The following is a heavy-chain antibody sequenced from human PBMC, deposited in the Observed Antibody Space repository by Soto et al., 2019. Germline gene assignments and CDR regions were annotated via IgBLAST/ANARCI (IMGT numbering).Heavy chain of an antibody. Sequence: GGSLRLSCAASGFTFSSYWMSWVRQAPGKGLEWVANIKQDGSEKYYVDSVKGRFTISRDNAKNSLYLQMNSLRAEDTAVYYCAREVVYNWNYRHSFYLWDWGQGTLVTVSS. CDR2: IKQDGSEK. V-gene: IGHV3-7*01. CDR3: AREVVYNWNYRHSFYLWD. D-gene: IGHD1-7*01. CDR1: GFTFSSYW. J-gene: IGHJ4*02.